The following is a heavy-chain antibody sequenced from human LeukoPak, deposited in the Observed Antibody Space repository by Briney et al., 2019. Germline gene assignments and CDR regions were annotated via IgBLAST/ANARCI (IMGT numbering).Heavy chain of an antibody. V-gene: IGHV4-30-2*01. CDR1: GGSISSGGYS. CDR2: IYHSGST. D-gene: IGHD3-3*01. CDR3: RSSIFGVAPTVAFDI. Sequence: SETLSLTCAVSGGSISSGGYSWSWIRQPPGKGLEWIGYIYHSGSTYYNPSLKSRVTISVDRSKNQFSLKLSSVTAADTAVYYCRSSIFGVAPTVAFDIWGQGTMVTVSS. J-gene: IGHJ3*02.